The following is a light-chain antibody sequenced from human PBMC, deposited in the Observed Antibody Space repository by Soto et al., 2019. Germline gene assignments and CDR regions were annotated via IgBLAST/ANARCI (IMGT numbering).Light chain of an antibody. CDR2: DAS. J-gene: IGKJ1*01. CDR1: QSISSW. Sequence: DIQMTQSPSTLSASVGDRVTITCRASQSISSWLAWYQQKPGKAPKLLIYDASSLESGVPSRFSGSGSGTEFTLTISSLQPDDFATYYCLQDYNYPRTFGQGTRWIS. CDR3: LQDYNYPRT. V-gene: IGKV1-5*01.